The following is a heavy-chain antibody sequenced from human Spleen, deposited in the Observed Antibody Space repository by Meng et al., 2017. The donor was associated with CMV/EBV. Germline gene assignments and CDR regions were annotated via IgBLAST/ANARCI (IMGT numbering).Heavy chain of an antibody. CDR1: GFTFSSYG. CDR3: ARNPIRGVIISPYYYYYGMDV. V-gene: IGHV3-30*19. J-gene: IGHJ6*02. Sequence: GESLKISCAASGFTFSSYGMHWVRQAPGKGLEWVAVISYDGSNKYYADSVKGRFTISRDNSKNTLYLQMNSLRPEDTAIYYCARNPIRGVIISPYYYYYGMDVWGQGTTVTVSS. CDR2: ISYDGSNK. D-gene: IGHD3-10*01.